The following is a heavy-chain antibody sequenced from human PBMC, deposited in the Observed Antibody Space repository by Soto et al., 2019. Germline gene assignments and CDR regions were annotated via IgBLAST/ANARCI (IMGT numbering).Heavy chain of an antibody. J-gene: IGHJ3*02. CDR3: ASRGEYCTSTSCPPGI. D-gene: IGHD2-2*01. Sequence: QVHLVESGGGLFHPGRSLGLSCAAFGFTFSNLVRQWVRKAQGKGLEGVALISYDGTYKYYADSVKGRFTISRDDSKNTLYLQVNSLTPEDTGVYYCASRGEYCTSTSCPPGIWGQGAMVTVSS. CDR1: GFTFSNLV. CDR2: ISYDGTYK. V-gene: IGHV3-30-3*01.